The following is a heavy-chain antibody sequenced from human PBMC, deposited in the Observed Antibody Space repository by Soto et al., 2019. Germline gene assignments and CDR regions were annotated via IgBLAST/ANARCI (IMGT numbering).Heavy chain of an antibody. J-gene: IGHJ4*02. Sequence: EVQLLDSGGGLVQPGGSLRLSCAASGFTFSNYAMNWVRQAPGKGREWVSIISGNGGRTDYADSVKGRFTISIDISKNTLVLKLNSRRAEATAIYYCAKVPLRTYYCNYWGKGSLVTFSS. V-gene: IGHV3-23*01. CDR2: ISGNGGRT. CDR1: GFTFSNYA. CDR3: AKVPLRTYYCNY. D-gene: IGHD1-1*01.